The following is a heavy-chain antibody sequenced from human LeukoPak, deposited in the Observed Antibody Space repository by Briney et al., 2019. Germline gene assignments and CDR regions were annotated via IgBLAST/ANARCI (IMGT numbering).Heavy chain of an antibody. D-gene: IGHD4-17*01. CDR3: ARVMWPTVTTNYYYYYLDV. Sequence: PGGSLRLSCAASGFTFSNYAMHWVRQAPGKGLEWVAVISYDGSNKYYADSVKGRFTISRDNPKNTLYLQMNSLRPEDTAVYYCARVMWPTVTTNYYYYYLDVWGKGTTVTVSS. CDR1: GFTFSNYA. CDR2: ISYDGSNK. V-gene: IGHV3-30*04. J-gene: IGHJ6*03.